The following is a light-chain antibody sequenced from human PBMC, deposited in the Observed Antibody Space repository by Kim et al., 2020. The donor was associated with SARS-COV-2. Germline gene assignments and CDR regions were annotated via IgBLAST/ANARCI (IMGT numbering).Light chain of an antibody. CDR2: AAS. V-gene: IGKV1-27*01. CDR1: QDIGNS. Sequence: DIQMTQSPSSLSASVGDRVTITCRASQDIGNSLAWYQHRPGKAPKLLIFAASTLQSGVPSRFSGLRSGTDFTLVISTLQPEDVATYFCQKYNSVPITFGQGTRLE. CDR3: QKYNSVPIT. J-gene: IGKJ5*01.